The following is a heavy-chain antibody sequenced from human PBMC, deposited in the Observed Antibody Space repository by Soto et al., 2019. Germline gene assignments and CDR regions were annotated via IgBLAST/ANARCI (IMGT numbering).Heavy chain of an antibody. CDR3: ASDSSSWYNHWFDP. D-gene: IGHD6-13*01. CDR2: IYTSGST. Sequence: SETLSLTCTVSGGSISSYYWSWIRQPAGKGLEWIGRIYTSGSTNYNPSLKSRVTMSVDTSKNQFSLKLSSVTAADTAVYYCASDSSSWYNHWFDPWGQGTLVAVYS. CDR1: GGSISSYY. J-gene: IGHJ5*02. V-gene: IGHV4-4*07.